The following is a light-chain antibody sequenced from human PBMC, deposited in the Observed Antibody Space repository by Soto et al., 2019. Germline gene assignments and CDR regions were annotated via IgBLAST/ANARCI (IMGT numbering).Light chain of an antibody. CDR3: QHYGSSRLT. CDR2: GAS. CDR1: QSVTSNS. Sequence: EIVLAQSPDTLSLSTGDRASLSCRASQSVTSNSLAWYQQKPGQAPRLLVYGASSRATGIPDRFRGSGSETDFTLTITRLEPEDFAVYFCQHYGSSRLTFGGGTKVEIK. V-gene: IGKV3-20*01. J-gene: IGKJ4*01.